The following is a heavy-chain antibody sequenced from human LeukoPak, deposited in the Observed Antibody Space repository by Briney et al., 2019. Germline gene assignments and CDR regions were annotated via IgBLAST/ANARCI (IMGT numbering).Heavy chain of an antibody. CDR2: IYPDDSDT. V-gene: IGHV5-51*01. CDR3: ARLRTTRYYDASDI. J-gene: IGHJ3*02. CDR1: GYSVTSYW. Sequence: GESLKISCKVSGYSVTSYWISWVRQMPGKGLEWMGIIYPDDSDTRYSPSFRGQVTISADKSISSAYLQWSSLKASDTAIYYCARLRTTRYYDASDIWGQGTMVTVSS. D-gene: IGHD3-10*01.